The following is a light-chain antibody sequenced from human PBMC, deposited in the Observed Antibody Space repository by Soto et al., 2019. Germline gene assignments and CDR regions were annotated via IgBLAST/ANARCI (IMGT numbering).Light chain of an antibody. CDR3: QQYNRLAT. CDR2: DAS. V-gene: IGKV1-5*01. Sequence: DFQMTQSPSTLSASVGDRVTITCRASQSISSWLAWYQQKPGKAPKLLIYDASSLESGVPSRFSGSGSGTEFTLTISSLQPDDFATYYCQQYNRLATCGGGTKVDIK. J-gene: IGKJ4*01. CDR1: QSISSW.